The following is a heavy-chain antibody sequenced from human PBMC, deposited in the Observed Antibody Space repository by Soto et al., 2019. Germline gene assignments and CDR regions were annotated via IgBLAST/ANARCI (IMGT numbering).Heavy chain of an antibody. Sequence: SETLSLTCTVSGGSISSGDYYWSWIRQPPGKGLEWIGYIYYSGSTYYNPSLKSRVTISVDTSKNQFSLKLSSVTAADTAVYYCARGPEKFGVVTLPLDPWGPGTLLTVYS. D-gene: IGHD3-3*01. CDR2: IYYSGST. CDR3: ARGPEKFGVVTLPLDP. V-gene: IGHV4-30-4*01. J-gene: IGHJ5*02. CDR1: GGSISSGDYY.